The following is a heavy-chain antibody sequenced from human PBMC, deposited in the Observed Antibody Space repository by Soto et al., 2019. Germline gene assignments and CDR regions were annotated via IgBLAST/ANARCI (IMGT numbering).Heavy chain of an antibody. D-gene: IGHD3-22*01. V-gene: IGHV1-2*04. J-gene: IGHJ4*02. CDR1: GYTFTGYY. Sequence: GASVKVSCKASGYTFTGYYMHWVRQVPGQGLEWMGWINPNSGGTNYAQKFQGWVTMTRDTSISTAYMELSRLRSDDTAVYYCARGSSRTDSSGYYEVWGQGTRVTVSS. CDR2: INPNSGGT. CDR3: ARGSSRTDSSGYYEV.